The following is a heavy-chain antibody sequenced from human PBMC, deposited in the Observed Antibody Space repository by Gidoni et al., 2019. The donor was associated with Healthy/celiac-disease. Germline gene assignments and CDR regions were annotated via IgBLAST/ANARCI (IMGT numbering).Heavy chain of an antibody. J-gene: IGHJ6*02. Sequence: QVQLVESGGGVVQPGRSLRLSCAASGFTFSSYGMHWVRQAPGKGLEWVAVIWYDGSNKYYADSVKGRFTISRDNSKNTLYLQMNSLRAEDTAVYYCARELLWRTPEVEISYYYYYGMDVWGQGTTVTVSS. CDR1: GFTFSSYG. V-gene: IGHV3-33*08. CDR2: IWYDGSNK. D-gene: IGHD3-10*01. CDR3: ARELLWRTPEVEISYYYYYGMDV.